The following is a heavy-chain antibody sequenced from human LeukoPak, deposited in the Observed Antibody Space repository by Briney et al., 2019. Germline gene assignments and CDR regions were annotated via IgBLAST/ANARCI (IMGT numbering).Heavy chain of an antibody. CDR3: ARDDNLIVATTI. CDR1: GNSISSGDNY. CDR2: IYTRGST. Sequence: SQTLSLTCTVSGNSISSGDNYWSWIRQPAGKGLEWIGRIYTRGSTNYNPSLKSRVTISVDTSKNHFSLKLSSVTAADTAVYYCARDDNLIVATTIWGQGTMVTVSS. D-gene: IGHD5-12*01. J-gene: IGHJ3*02. V-gene: IGHV4-61*02.